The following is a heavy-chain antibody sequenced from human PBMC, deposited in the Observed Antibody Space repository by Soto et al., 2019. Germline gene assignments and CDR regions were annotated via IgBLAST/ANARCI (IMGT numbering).Heavy chain of an antibody. D-gene: IGHD1-1*01. J-gene: IGHJ3*02. CDR3: ARVERGTATTVVDAFDI. Sequence: QEQLQQWGAGLLKPSETLSLTCAVYGGFVSSGNYYWSWIRQPPGKGLEWIGEMSHSGGTHFNPSLKIRVTISVDTSKHQFSLKMSSVTAADTALYYCARVERGTATTVVDAFDIWGPGTMVTVSS. CDR1: GGFVSSGNYY. CDR2: MSHSGGT. V-gene: IGHV4-34*01.